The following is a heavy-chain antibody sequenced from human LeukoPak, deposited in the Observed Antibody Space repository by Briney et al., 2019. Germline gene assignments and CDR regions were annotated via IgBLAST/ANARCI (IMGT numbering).Heavy chain of an antibody. V-gene: IGHV4-4*02. CDR2: IYHSVST. CDR1: GGPISSSNW. J-gene: IGHJ4*02. Sequence: SETLSLTCAVSGGPISSSNWWSWVRQPPGKGLEWIGEIYHSVSTNYNPSLKSRVTISVDKSKNQFSLKLSSVTAADTAVYYCARVGRGNELFYYDSSGYIPYWGQGTLVTVSS. D-gene: IGHD3-22*01. CDR3: ARVGRGNELFYYDSSGYIPY.